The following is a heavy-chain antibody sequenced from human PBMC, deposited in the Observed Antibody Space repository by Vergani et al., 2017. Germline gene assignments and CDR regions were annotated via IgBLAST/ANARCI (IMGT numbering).Heavy chain of an antibody. Sequence: EVQLVESGGGLVQPGGSLRLSCTASGFTVSSNYMSWVRQAPGKGLEWVSVIYSGGSTYYADSVKGRFTISRDNSKNTLYLQMNSLRAEDTAVYYCARDPATVVTPYFDYWGQGTTVTVTS. CDR1: GFTVSSNY. CDR2: IYSGGST. V-gene: IGHV3-66*02. CDR3: ARDPATVVTPYFDY. J-gene: IGHJ4*02. D-gene: IGHD4-23*01.